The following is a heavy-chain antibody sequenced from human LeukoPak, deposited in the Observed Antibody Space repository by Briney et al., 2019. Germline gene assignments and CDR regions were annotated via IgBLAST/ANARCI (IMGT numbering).Heavy chain of an antibody. Sequence: QTGGSLRLSCAASGFTFSSFSMNWVRQAPGKGLEWVSTLSTSGAATYYADSVKGRFTISRDNSKNTLYLQMNSLRAEDTAVYYCAKGEMYSSSWYRVRYGMDVWGQGTTVTASS. CDR3: AKGEMYSSSWYRVRYGMDV. CDR1: GFTFSSFS. J-gene: IGHJ6*02. V-gene: IGHV3-23*01. D-gene: IGHD6-13*01. CDR2: LSTSGAAT.